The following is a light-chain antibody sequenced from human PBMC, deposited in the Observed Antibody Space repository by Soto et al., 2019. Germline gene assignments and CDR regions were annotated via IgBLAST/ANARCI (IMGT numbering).Light chain of an antibody. CDR1: QSISNNY. CDR3: QQYGDSRT. CDR2: DAS. J-gene: IGKJ1*01. V-gene: IGKV3-20*01. Sequence: EIVLTQSPGTLSVSPGERATLSCRASQSISNNYLAWYEQKPGQAPRLLIYDASSRATGIPDRFSGSGSETDFTLTISRLEPEDFAVYYCQQYGDSRTFGQGTRVEI.